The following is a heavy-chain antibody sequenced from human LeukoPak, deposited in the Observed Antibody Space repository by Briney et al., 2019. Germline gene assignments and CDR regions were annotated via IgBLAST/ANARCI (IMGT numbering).Heavy chain of an antibody. Sequence: SETLSLTCTVSGGSISSSSYYWGWIRQPPGKGLEWIGSIYYSGSTYYNPSLKSRVTISVDTSKNQFSLKLSSVTAADTAVYYCARHNGVIRQGGYNWFDPWGQETLVTVSS. CDR1: GGSISSSSYY. V-gene: IGHV4-39*01. J-gene: IGHJ5*02. CDR2: IYYSGST. D-gene: IGHD3-22*01. CDR3: ARHNGVIRQGGYNWFDP.